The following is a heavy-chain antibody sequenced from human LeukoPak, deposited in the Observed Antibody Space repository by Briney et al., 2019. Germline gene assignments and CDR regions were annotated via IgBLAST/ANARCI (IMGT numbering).Heavy chain of an antibody. V-gene: IGHV4-59*01. Sequence: PSETLSLTCTVSGGSISSYYWSWIRQPPGKGLEWIGYIYYSGSTNYNPSLKSRVTISVDTSKNQFPLKLSSVTAADTAVYYCARVEGQQLALDYWGQGTLVTVSS. CDR2: IYYSGST. CDR3: ARVEGQQLALDY. CDR1: GGSISSYY. D-gene: IGHD6-13*01. J-gene: IGHJ4*02.